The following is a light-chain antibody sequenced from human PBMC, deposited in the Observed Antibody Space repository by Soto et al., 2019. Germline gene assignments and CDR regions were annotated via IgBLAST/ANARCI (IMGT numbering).Light chain of an antibody. CDR3: QQLNSYPIT. Sequence: IQLTHYPSFMCGSXGDRVTINCRARSEISSALAWYQQTPGKAPKIXXHAASTLQKGGPSRFSGSGSGTEFTLTINSLQPEDFATYYCQQLNSYPITFGQGTRLEI. CDR2: AAS. CDR1: SEISSA. V-gene: IGKV1-9*01. J-gene: IGKJ5*01.